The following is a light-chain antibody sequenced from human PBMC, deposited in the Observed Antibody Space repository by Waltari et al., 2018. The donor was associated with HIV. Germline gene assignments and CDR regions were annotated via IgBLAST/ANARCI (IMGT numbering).Light chain of an antibody. CDR2: LNSDGSH. Sequence: QLVLTQSPSASASLGASVKFTCTLTSGHSNYDIAWHQQQPEKGPRYLMKLNSDGSHSKGDGIPDRCSGSSSGAERYLTIASLQSEDEADYYCQTWDTGIRVFGGGTKLTVL. V-gene: IGLV4-69*01. J-gene: IGLJ3*02. CDR1: SGHSNYD. CDR3: QTWDTGIRV.